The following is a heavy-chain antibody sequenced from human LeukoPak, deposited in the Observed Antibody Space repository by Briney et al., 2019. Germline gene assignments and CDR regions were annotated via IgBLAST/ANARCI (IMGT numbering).Heavy chain of an antibody. CDR1: GGSISSYY. D-gene: IGHD3-3*01. J-gene: IGHJ4*02. V-gene: IGHV4-59*01. CDR3: ARVGYDFWSGTYYFDY. Sequence: SETLSLTCTVSGGSISSYYWSWLRQPPGKGLEWIGYIYYSGSTNYNPSLKSRVTISVDTSKNQFSLKLSSVTAADTAVYYCARVGYDFWSGTYYFDYWGQGTLVTVSS. CDR2: IYYSGST.